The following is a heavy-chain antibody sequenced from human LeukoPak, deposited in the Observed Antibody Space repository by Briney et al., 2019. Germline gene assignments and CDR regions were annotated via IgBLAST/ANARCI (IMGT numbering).Heavy chain of an antibody. D-gene: IGHD3-16*02. CDR3: ARGRYEYIWGSYREPLFDY. V-gene: IGHV4-34*01. CDR1: GGSFSGYY. J-gene: IGHJ4*02. CDR2: INHSGST. Sequence: PSETLSLTCAVYGGSFSGYYWSWIRQPPGKGLEWIGEINHSGSTNYNPSLKSRVPITVDTSKNQFSLKLSSVTAADTAVYYCARGRYEYIWGSYREPLFDYWGQGTLVTVSS.